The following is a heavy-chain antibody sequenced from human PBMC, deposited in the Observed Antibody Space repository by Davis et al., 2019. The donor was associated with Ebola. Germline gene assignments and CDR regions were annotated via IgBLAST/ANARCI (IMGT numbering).Heavy chain of an antibody. Sequence: GESLKISCKGSGYSFTSYWIGWVRQLPGKGLEWMGIIYPGYSDTRYSPSFQGQVTISADKSISTAYLQWSSLKASDTAMYYCAMIHRYCSSTSCYPEYFQHWGQGTLVTVSS. J-gene: IGHJ1*01. CDR3: AMIHRYCSSTSCYPEYFQH. D-gene: IGHD2-2*01. CDR1: GYSFTSYW. CDR2: IYPGYSDT. V-gene: IGHV5-51*01.